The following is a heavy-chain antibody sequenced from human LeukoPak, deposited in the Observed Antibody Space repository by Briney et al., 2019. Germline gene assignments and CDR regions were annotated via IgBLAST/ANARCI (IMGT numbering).Heavy chain of an antibody. CDR1: GYSFTMYG. CDR3: ARPYYYDSSGYYYLHAFDI. CDR2: INPNSGGT. D-gene: IGHD3-22*01. V-gene: IGHV1-2*02. Sequence: ASVKVSCKASGYSFTMYGISWVRQAPGQGLEWMGWINPNSGGTNYAQKFQGRVTMTRDTSISTAYMELSRLRSDDTAVYYCARPYYYDSSGYYYLHAFDIWGQGTMVTVSS. J-gene: IGHJ3*02.